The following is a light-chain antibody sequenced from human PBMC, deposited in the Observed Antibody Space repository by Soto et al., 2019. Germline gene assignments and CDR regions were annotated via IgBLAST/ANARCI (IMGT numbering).Light chain of an antibody. J-gene: IGKJ4*01. V-gene: IGKV1-9*01. CDR3: QQHHSFPLT. Sequence: IQLTQSPSSLSASVGDRVTITCRASQGISIYLAWYQQMPGKAPKLLIHGASALQSGAPSRFSGSGSRTDFTLTISSLQPEDCATYFCQQHHSFPLTFGGGTKVDIK. CDR1: QGISIY. CDR2: GAS.